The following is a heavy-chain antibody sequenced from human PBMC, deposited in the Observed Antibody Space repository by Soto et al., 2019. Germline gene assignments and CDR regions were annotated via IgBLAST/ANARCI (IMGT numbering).Heavy chain of an antibody. Sequence: PGGSLRLSCAASGFTFSSYSMNWVRRAPGKGLEWVSYISSSSSTIYYADSVKGRFTISRDNAKNSLYLQMNSLRDEDTAVYYCASTYDFWSGYYEKHPNYFDYWGQ. CDR3: ASTYDFWSGYYEKHPNYFDY. CDR2: ISSSSSTI. D-gene: IGHD3-3*01. J-gene: IGHJ4*02. V-gene: IGHV3-48*02. CDR1: GFTFSSYS.